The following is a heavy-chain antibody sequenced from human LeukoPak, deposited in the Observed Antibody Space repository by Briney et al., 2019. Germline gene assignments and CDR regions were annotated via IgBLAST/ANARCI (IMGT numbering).Heavy chain of an antibody. CDR3: AREGNYAFDI. CDR2: ISHHGSKR. CDR1: GFTFSNYP. V-gene: IGHV3-30-3*01. D-gene: IGHD5-24*01. Sequence: PGRSLRLSCAASGFTFSNYPMHWVRQAPGKGLECVAVISHHGSKRYYADSVRGRFTISRDSSKNTLYLEVNSLRAEDTAVYYCAREGNYAFDIWGQGTMVTVSS. J-gene: IGHJ3*02.